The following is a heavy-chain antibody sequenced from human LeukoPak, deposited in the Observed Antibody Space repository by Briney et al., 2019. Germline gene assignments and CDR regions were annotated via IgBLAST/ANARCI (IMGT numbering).Heavy chain of an antibody. Sequence: GGSLRLSCAASGFTFSSYAMSWVRQAPGKGLEWVAIISYDGNDYNYADSVKGRFTISRDNSKNTLYLQMNTLRPEDTAIYYCAHPRGPLWSGYKYERYYFNAMDVWGQGTTVTVSS. D-gene: IGHD3-3*01. J-gene: IGHJ6*02. CDR1: GFTFSSYA. CDR3: AHPRGPLWSGYKYERYYFNAMDV. CDR2: ISYDGNDY. V-gene: IGHV3-30*04.